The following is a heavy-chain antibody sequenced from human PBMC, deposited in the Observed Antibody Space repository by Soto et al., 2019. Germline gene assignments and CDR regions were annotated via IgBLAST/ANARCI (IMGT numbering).Heavy chain of an antibody. CDR1: GYTLTELS. V-gene: IGHV1-24*01. CDR2: FDPEDGET. CDR3: ATDLEEVGATGY. J-gene: IGHJ4*02. Sequence: ASVKVSGKVSGYTLTELSMHWVRQAPGKGLEWMGGFDPEDGETIYAQKFQGRATMTEDTSTDTAYMELSSLRSEDTAVYYCATDLEEVGATGYWGQGTLVTVSS. D-gene: IGHD1-26*01.